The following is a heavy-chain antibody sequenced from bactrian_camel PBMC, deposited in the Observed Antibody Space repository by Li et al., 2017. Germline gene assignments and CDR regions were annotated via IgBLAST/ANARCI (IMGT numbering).Heavy chain of an antibody. D-gene: IGHD1*01. CDR3: TKGGRIYSPDYDY. J-gene: IGHJ4*01. CDR2: ISPGAGGT. Sequence: HVQLVESGGGLVQPGGSLRLSCAASGFTFSDHVMSWVRQAPGKGLEWLSSISPGAGGTPTADSVKGLFTISRDNTKNTLYLQLNSLKTEDTGIYYCTKGGRIYSPDYDYWGQGTQVTVS. CDR1: GFTFSDHV. V-gene: IGHV3S1*01.